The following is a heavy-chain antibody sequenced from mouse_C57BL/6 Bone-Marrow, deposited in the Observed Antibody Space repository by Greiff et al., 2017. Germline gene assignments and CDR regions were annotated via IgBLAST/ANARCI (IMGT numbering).Heavy chain of an antibody. Sequence: EVMLVESGGGLVKPGGSLKLSCAASGFTFSSSTMSWVRQTPEKRLEWVATISGGGGNTYYPDSVKGRFTISRDNAKNTLYLQMSSLRSEDTALYYCARQGRLLRYYAMDYWGQGTSVTVSS. D-gene: IGHD1-1*01. CDR2: ISGGGGNT. CDR1: GFTFSSST. V-gene: IGHV5-9*01. CDR3: ARQGRLLRYYAMDY. J-gene: IGHJ4*01.